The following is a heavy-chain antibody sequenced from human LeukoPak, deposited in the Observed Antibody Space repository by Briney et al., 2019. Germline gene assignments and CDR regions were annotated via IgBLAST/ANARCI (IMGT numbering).Heavy chain of an antibody. CDR2: ISSSGSTI. CDR3: AKDYGPLSSY. J-gene: IGHJ4*02. CDR1: GFTFSSYE. Sequence: GGSLRLSCAASGFTFSSYEMNWVRQAPGKGLEWVSYISSSGSTIYYADSVKGRFTISRDNSKNTLYLQMNSLRAEDTALYYCAKDYGPLSSYWGQGTLVTVSS. D-gene: IGHD4-17*01. V-gene: IGHV3-48*03.